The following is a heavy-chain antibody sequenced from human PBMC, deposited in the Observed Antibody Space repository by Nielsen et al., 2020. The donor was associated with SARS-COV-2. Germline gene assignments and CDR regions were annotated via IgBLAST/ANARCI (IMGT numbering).Heavy chain of an antibody. J-gene: IGHJ4*02. Sequence: ASVKVSCKASGYTFTSYDINWVRQATGQGLEWMGWMNPNSGNTGYAQKFKGRVTMTRDTSISTAYMELSSLTSEDTAVYYCARRADYYDSSAYYYWGQGILFTVSS. D-gene: IGHD3-22*01. V-gene: IGHV1-8*01. CDR2: MNPNSGNT. CDR1: GYTFTSYD. CDR3: ARRADYYDSSAYYY.